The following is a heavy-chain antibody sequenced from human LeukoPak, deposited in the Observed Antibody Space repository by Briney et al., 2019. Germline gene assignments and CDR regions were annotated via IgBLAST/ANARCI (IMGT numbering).Heavy chain of an antibody. CDR1: GFTFSSYG. D-gene: IGHD3-10*01. V-gene: IGHV3-33*01. CDR3: ARGPLSGSRTTCFDY. J-gene: IGHJ4*02. Sequence: GGSLRLSCAASGFTFSSYGMHWVRQAPGKGLEWVAVIWYDGSNKYYADSVKGRFTISRDNSKNTLYLQMNSLRAEDTAVYYCARGPLSGSRTTCFDYWGQGTLVTVSS. CDR2: IWYDGSNK.